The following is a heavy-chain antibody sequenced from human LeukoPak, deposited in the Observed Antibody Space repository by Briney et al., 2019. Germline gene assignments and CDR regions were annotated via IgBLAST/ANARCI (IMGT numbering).Heavy chain of an antibody. J-gene: IGHJ4*02. CDR2: IKPDGSEK. CDR1: GFTFSSSW. CDR3: ARDTMGATDY. Sequence: PGGSLRLSCAASGFTFSSSWMGWVRQAPGKGLEWVANIKPDGSEKYYVDSVKGRFTISRDNAKNSLYLQMNSLRAEDTAVYFCARDTMGATDYWGQGTLVTVSS. D-gene: IGHD1-26*01. V-gene: IGHV3-7*01.